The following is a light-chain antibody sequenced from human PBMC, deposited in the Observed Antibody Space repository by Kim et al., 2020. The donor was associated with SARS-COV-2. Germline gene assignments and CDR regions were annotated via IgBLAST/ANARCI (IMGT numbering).Light chain of an antibody. CDR1: RLRRYL. CDR2: GKN. Sequence: VALDQTDRMTWQGGRLRRYLATLDQQKPGQAPIVVIYGKNNRPSGSPDRFSGSRSGDSASLTIPGTQAGDEADYYCNARGSNDNVLIGGGTQLTVL. CDR3: NARGSNDNVL. V-gene: IGLV3-19*01. J-gene: IGLJ2*01.